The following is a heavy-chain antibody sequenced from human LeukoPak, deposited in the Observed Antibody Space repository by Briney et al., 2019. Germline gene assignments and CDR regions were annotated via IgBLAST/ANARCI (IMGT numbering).Heavy chain of an antibody. J-gene: IGHJ3*02. D-gene: IGHD3-3*01. Sequence: PGASVKVSCKASGYTFTSYAMHWVRQAPGQRLEWMGWINAGNGNTKYSQKFQDRVTMTTDTSTSTAYMELRSLRPDDTAVYYCARIGRGGDFWSGYDAPDIWGQGTMVTVSS. CDR3: ARIGRGGDFWSGYDAPDI. CDR1: GYTFTSYA. CDR2: INAGNGNT. V-gene: IGHV1-3*01.